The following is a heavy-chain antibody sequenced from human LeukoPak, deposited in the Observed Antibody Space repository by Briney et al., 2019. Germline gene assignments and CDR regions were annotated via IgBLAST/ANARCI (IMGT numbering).Heavy chain of an antibody. D-gene: IGHD5-18*01. J-gene: IGHJ4*02. CDR2: IRYDGSNK. Sequence: GGSLRLSCAASGFTFSTYAMTWVRQAPGKGLEWVAFIRYDGSNKYYADSVKGRFTISRDNSKNTLYLQMNSLRAEDTAVYYCAKDPRLGGGYSYGYSYFDYWGQGTLVTVSS. CDR3: AKDPRLGGGYSYGYSYFDY. CDR1: GFTFSTYA. V-gene: IGHV3-30*02.